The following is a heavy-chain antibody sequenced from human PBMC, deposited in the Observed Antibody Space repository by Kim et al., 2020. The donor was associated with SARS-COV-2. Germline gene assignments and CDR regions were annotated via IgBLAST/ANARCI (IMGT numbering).Heavy chain of an antibody. CDR3: AKDISSSWYRVYYYYGM. Sequence: GGSLRLSCAASGFTFSSYGMHWVRQAPGKGLEWVAVISYDGSNKYYADSVKGRFTISRDNSKNTLYLQMNSLRAEDTAVYYCAKDISSSWYRVYYYYGM. D-gene: IGHD6-13*01. CDR2: ISYDGSNK. CDR1: GFTFSSYG. V-gene: IGHV3-30*18. J-gene: IGHJ6*01.